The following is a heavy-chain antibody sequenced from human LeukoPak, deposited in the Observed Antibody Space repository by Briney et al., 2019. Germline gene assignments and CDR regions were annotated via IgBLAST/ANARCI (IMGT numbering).Heavy chain of an antibody. V-gene: IGHV3-21*01. Sequence: GGSLRLSCAVSGFTFSNASMNWVRQLPGKGLEWVSSISSSGSDKYYADSVKGRFTISRDNAKNSLYLQMNSLTAEDTAVYSCARRYCSSNTCYSFDYWGQGTLVTVAS. CDR1: GFTFSNAS. CDR2: ISSSGSDK. CDR3: ARRYCSSNTCYSFDY. D-gene: IGHD2-2*01. J-gene: IGHJ4*02.